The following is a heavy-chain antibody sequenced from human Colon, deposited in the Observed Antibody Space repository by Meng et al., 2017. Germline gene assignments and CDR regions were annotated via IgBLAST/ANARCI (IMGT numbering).Heavy chain of an antibody. CDR3: ARVNGDFDEAWFDP. Sequence: VPLEASAPGLVGLWGTWSLTCTVAGGSVSSGDNYWSLIRQPPGKGLEWLGYVYYTGNTNYNPSLKNRVTISLDTSNNQFSLKLTSMTAADAAIYYCARVNGDFDEAWFDPWGQGTLVTVSS. CDR1: GGSVSSGDNY. CDR2: VYYTGNT. D-gene: IGHD2-21*02. V-gene: IGHV4-61*08. J-gene: IGHJ5*02.